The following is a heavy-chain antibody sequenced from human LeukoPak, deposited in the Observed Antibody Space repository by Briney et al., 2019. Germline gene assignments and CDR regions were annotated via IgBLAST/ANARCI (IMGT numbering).Heavy chain of an antibody. CDR2: ISWNGGST. Sequence: GGSLRLSCAASGFSFDDYGMSWVRQSPGKGLEWVSTISWNGGSTAYADSVKGRFTISRDNAKNSLYLQMNSLRAEDTALYYCARLYSSSCPDYWGQGTLVTVSS. V-gene: IGHV3-20*04. CDR1: GFSFDDYG. J-gene: IGHJ4*02. D-gene: IGHD6-13*01. CDR3: ARLYSSSCPDY.